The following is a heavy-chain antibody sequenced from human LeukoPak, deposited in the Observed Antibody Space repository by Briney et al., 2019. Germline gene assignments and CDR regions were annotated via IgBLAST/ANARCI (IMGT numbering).Heavy chain of an antibody. CDR1: GGSISSYY. CDR3: ARSYGSGSYYRGKPFSFWDI. V-gene: IGHV4-4*07. Sequence: SETLSLTCTVSGGSISSYYWSWIRQPAGKGLEWIGRIYTSGSTNYNPSLKSRVTISVDTSKNQFSLKLSSVTAADTAVYYCARSYGSGSYYRGKPFSFWDIWGQGTMVTVSS. D-gene: IGHD3-10*01. J-gene: IGHJ3*02. CDR2: IYTSGST.